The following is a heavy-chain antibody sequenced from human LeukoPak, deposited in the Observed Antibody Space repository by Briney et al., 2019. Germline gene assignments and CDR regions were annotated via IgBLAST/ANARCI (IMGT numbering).Heavy chain of an antibody. V-gene: IGHV4-59*08. J-gene: IGHJ4*02. CDR3: ARSSVSGTYSGGY. CDR2: IYYGGST. Sequence: PSETLSLTCTVSGGSISSYYWSWIRQPPGKGLEWIGYIYYGGSTYSNPSLKGRVTLSMDTSKNQFSLNLSSVTAADTAVYYCARSSVSGTYSGGYWGQGILVTVSS. D-gene: IGHD3-10*01. CDR1: GGSISSYY.